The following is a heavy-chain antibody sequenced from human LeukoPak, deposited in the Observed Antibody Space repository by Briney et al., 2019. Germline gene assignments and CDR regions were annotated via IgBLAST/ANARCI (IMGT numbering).Heavy chain of an antibody. CDR2: ISSSSSYI. D-gene: IGHD4-17*01. Sequence: GGSLRLSCAASGFTFSSYSMNWVRQAPGKGLEWVSSISSSSSYIYYADSVKGRFTISRDNSKNTLYLQMNSLRAEDTAVYYCAKDSEYGDYLFGGGLDYWGQGTLVTVSS. V-gene: IGHV3-21*01. CDR3: AKDSEYGDYLFGGGLDY. CDR1: GFTFSSYS. J-gene: IGHJ4*02.